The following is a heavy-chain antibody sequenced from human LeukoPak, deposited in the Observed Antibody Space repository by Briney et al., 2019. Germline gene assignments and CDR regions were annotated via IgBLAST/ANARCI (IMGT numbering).Heavy chain of an antibody. CDR1: GGSISSSSYY. CDR2: IYYSGST. D-gene: IGHD6-19*01. CDR3: ARHHSSGWATFDY. V-gene: IGHV4-39*01. J-gene: IGHJ4*02. Sequence: PSETLSLTCTVSGGSISSSSYYWGWIRQPPGKGLEWIGSIYYSGSTYYNPSLKSRVTISVDTSKNQFSLKLSSATAADTAVYYCARHHSSGWATFDYWGQGTLVTVSS.